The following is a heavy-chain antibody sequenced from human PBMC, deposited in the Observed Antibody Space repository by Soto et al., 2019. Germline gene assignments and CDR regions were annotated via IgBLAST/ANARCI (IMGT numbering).Heavy chain of an antibody. J-gene: IGHJ3*02. D-gene: IGHD7-27*01. CDR1: GFTFSSYS. Sequence: GSLRLSCAASGFTFSSYSMNWVRQAPGKGLEWVSSISSSSSYIYYADSVKGRFTISRDNAKNSLYLQMNSLRAEDTAVYYCARDALTGDGDAFDIWGQGTMVTVSS. CDR3: ARDALTGDGDAFDI. CDR2: ISSSSSYI. V-gene: IGHV3-21*01.